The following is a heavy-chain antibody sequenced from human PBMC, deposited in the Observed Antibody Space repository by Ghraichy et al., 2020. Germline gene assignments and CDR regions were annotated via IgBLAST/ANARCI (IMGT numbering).Heavy chain of an antibody. CDR3: ARLKVTTGHVNDAFDI. V-gene: IGHV5-51*01. Sequence: GESLNISCKGSGYSFTSYWIGWVRQMPGKGLEWMGIIYPGDSDTRYSPSFQGQVTISADKSISTAYLQWSSLKASDTAMYYCARLKVTTGHVNDAFDIWGQGTMVTVSS. J-gene: IGHJ3*02. CDR1: GYSFTSYW. CDR2: IYPGDSDT. D-gene: IGHD4-17*01.